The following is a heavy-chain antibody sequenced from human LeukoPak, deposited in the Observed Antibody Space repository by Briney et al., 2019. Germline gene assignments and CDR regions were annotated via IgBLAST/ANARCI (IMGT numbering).Heavy chain of an antibody. V-gene: IGHV4-38-2*02. CDR2: IYHGGST. D-gene: IGHD4-23*01. Sequence: SETLSLTCTISSGYYWGWIRQAPGKGLEWIGSIYHGGSTYYNPSLKSRVTISLDTSTNQFSLKLSSVTAADTAVYYCARERWGSFDYWGQGILVTVSS. J-gene: IGHJ4*02. CDR1: SSGYY. CDR3: ARERWGSFDY.